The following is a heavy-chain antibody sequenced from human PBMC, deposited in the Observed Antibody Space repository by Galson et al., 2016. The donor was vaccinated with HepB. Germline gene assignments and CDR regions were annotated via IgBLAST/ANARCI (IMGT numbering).Heavy chain of an antibody. V-gene: IGHV3-74*01. CDR3: TRETRWYFDL. Sequence: SLRLSCAVSGLDFRRYWMHWVRQTPGKGLVWVSRINADGTATGYAGSVKGRFTISRDDAKNTLYLQMNTLRVEDTAVYYCTRETRWYFDLWGRGTLLTVSS. CDR2: INADGTAT. J-gene: IGHJ2*01. CDR1: GLDFRRYW.